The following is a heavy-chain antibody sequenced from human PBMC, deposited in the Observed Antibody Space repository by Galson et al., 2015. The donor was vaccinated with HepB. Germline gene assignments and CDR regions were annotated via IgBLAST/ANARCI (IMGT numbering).Heavy chain of an antibody. D-gene: IGHD6-13*01. CDR1: GFTFSDYY. CDR2: ISSSSSYT. Sequence: SLRLSCAASGFTFSDYYMSWIRQAPGKGLEWVSYISSSSSYTNYADSVKGRFTISRDNAKNSLYLQMNSLRAEDTAVYYCARTAVIAAAGILPIPFDYWGQGTLVTVSS. V-gene: IGHV3-11*03. CDR3: ARTAVIAAAGILPIPFDY. J-gene: IGHJ4*02.